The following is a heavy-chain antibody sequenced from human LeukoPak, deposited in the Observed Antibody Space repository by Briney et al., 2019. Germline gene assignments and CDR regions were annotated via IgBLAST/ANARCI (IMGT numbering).Heavy chain of an antibody. CDR2: IYYSGST. CDR1: GGSISSYY. V-gene: IGHV4-59*01. D-gene: IGHD3-22*01. J-gene: IGHJ2*01. Sequence: SETLSLTCTVSGGSISSYYWSWIRQPPRKGLEWIGYIYYSGSTNYNPSLKSRVTISVDTSKKQFSLKVRSVTAADTAVYYCARRDSPFDLWGRGTLVTVSS. CDR3: ARRDSPFDL.